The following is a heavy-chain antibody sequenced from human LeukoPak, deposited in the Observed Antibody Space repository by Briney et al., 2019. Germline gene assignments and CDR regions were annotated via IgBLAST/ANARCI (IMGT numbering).Heavy chain of an antibody. CDR3: ARAPGGCGGTCAFDS. CDR2: INHSGST. Sequence: SEALSLTCAVYAGSFSSYYWSWIRQPPGKGLEWIGEINHSGSTNYNPSLKSRVTISVDTSKNQFSLRLTSVTAADTAVYFCARAPGGCGGTCAFDSWGQGTLVTVSS. D-gene: IGHD2-15*01. J-gene: IGHJ4*02. V-gene: IGHV4-34*01. CDR1: AGSFSSYY.